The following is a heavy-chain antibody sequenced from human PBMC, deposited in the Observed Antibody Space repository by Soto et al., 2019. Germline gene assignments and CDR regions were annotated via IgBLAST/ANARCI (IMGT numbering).Heavy chain of an antibody. D-gene: IGHD2-15*01. Sequence: PSETLWCTWRVGGGSIRGYYWSWGRRPPEKGLEYSAYSSYGGITNLNGALNGRVTMSIDTSKHQFSLKATSLPAADTAVYHRATARKATYTPGGFDSWGQGTLVTVS. J-gene: IGHJ4*02. CDR3: ATARKATYTPGGFDS. CDR2: SSYGGIT. V-gene: IGHV4-59*12. CDR1: GGSIRGYY.